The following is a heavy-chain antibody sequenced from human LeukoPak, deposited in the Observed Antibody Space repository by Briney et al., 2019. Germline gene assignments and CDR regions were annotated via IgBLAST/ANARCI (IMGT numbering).Heavy chain of an antibody. V-gene: IGHV3-11*05. CDR1: GFTFSDFY. CDR3: ARDRLRYSYGYDY. D-gene: IGHD5-18*01. CDR2: ISSTGSYT. J-gene: IGHJ4*02. Sequence: GGSLRLSCAASGFTFSDFYMSWIRQAPGKGLEWVSYISSTGSYTDYADSVKGRFTISRDNAKNSLYLQMNSLRAEDTAVYYCARDRLRYSYGYDYWGQGTLVTVSS.